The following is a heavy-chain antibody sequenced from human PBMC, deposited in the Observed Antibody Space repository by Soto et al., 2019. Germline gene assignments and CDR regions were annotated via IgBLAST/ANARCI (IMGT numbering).Heavy chain of an antibody. J-gene: IGHJ4*02. CDR2: INAGNGNT. CDR3: ARGGLGYDILTGYYLY. D-gene: IGHD3-9*01. Sequence: ASVNVSCKAAGYAFTSYAMHWVRQAPGQRLEWMGWINAGNGNTKYSQKFQGRVTITRDTSASTAYMELSSLRSEDTAVYYCARGGLGYDILTGYYLYWGQGTLVTVSS. V-gene: IGHV1-3*01. CDR1: GYAFTSYA.